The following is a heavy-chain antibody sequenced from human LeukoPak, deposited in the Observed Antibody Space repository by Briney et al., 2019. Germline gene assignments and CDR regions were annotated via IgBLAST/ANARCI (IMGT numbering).Heavy chain of an antibody. Sequence: ASVKVSCKASGYTFTAYYIHWVRQAPGQGLEWMGRINPKNGDTNYAQKFQDRVTMTRDTSMSAAYMEISRLTYDDTAVYYCARDPLPYDSSGYYLFSWGQGTLVTVSS. CDR1: GYTFTAYY. CDR3: ARDPLPYDSSGYYLFS. CDR2: INPKNGDT. D-gene: IGHD3-22*01. V-gene: IGHV1-2*06. J-gene: IGHJ4*02.